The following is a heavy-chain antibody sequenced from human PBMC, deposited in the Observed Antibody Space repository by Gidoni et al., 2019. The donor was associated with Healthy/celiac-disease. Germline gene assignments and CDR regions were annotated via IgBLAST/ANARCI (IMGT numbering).Heavy chain of an antibody. D-gene: IGHD3-10*01. V-gene: IGHV3-23*01. Sequence: EVQLLESGGGLVQPGGSLRLSCAASGFTFSRYAMSWVRQAPGKGLEWVAAISGSGGSTYYADSVKGRFTISRDNSKNTLYLQMNSLRAEDTAVYYCAKDFRDGYYYGSGSSNYWGQGTLVTVSS. J-gene: IGHJ4*02. CDR1: GFTFSRYA. CDR3: AKDFRDGYYYGSGSSNY. CDR2: ISGSGGST.